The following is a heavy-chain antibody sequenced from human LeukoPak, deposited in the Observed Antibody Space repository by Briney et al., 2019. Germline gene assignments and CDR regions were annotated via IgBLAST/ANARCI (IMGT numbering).Heavy chain of an antibody. CDR3: ARGDYYDSSGYHLLDY. CDR1: GGSISSSSYY. V-gene: IGHV4-39*01. J-gene: IGHJ4*02. Sequence: PSETLSLTCTVSGGSISSSSYYWGWIRQPPGKGLEWIGSIYYSGSTYYNPSLKSRVTISVDTSKNQFSLKLSSVTAADTAVYYCARGDYYDSSGYHLLDYWGQGTLVTVSS. CDR2: IYYSGST. D-gene: IGHD3-22*01.